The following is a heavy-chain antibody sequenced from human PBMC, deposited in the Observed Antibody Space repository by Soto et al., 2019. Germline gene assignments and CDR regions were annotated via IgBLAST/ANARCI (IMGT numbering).Heavy chain of an antibody. J-gene: IGHJ4*02. D-gene: IGHD4-17*01. CDR3: ARDQSIYYGDYSSLDY. CDR2: IKQDGSEK. V-gene: IGHV3-7*01. CDR1: GFTFSSYW. Sequence: QPGVSLRLSCAASGFTFSSYWMSWVRQAPGKGLEWVANIKQDGSEKYYVDSVKGRFTISRDNAKNSLYLQMNSLRAEDTAVYYCARDQSIYYGDYSSLDYWGQGTLVTVSS.